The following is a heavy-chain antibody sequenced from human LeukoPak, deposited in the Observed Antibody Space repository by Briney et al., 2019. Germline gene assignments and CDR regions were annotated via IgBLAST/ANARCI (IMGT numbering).Heavy chain of an antibody. V-gene: IGHV4-59*01. Sequence: SGTLSLTCTVSGVSLSTYHWSWIRQPPGKGLEWIGSIYYSGSTNYNPSLKSRVTISVDTSKNQFSLKLTCVTAADTAVYYCARGLRSRDGYNYDYFDDWGQGTLVTVSS. J-gene: IGHJ4*02. CDR2: IYYSGST. CDR3: ARGLRSRDGYNYDYFDD. CDR1: GVSLSTYH. D-gene: IGHD5-24*01.